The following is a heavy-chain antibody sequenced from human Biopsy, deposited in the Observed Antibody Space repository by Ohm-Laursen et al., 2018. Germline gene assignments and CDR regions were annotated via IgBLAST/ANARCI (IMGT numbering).Heavy chain of an antibody. CDR2: MYYSGST. CDR1: GGSISSGGYY. CDR3: AGLVTGFIDP. V-gene: IGHV4-31*03. Sequence: SQTLSLTCIVSGGSISSGGYYWGWIRQHPGKGLEWIGHMYYSGSTYYNPPLKSRITISVDTSKNQFSLKLSSVTAADTAVYYCAGLVTGFIDPWGQGTLVTVSS. J-gene: IGHJ5*02. D-gene: IGHD3-9*01.